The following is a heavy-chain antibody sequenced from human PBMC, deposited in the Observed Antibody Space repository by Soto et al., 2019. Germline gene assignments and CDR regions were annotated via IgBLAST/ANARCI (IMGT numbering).Heavy chain of an antibody. D-gene: IGHD4-17*01. V-gene: IGHV3-23*01. J-gene: IGHJ4*02. CDR1: GFTFSSYA. Sequence: EVQLLESGGGLVQPGGSLRLSCAASGFTFSSYAMSWVRQAPGKGLEWVSAISGSGGSTYYADSVKGRFTISRDNSKNTLYLQMHSLRAEDTAVYYCAKVTVVATTVTKSGSGYFDYWGQGTLVTVSS. CDR3: AKVTVVATTVTKSGSGYFDY. CDR2: ISGSGGST.